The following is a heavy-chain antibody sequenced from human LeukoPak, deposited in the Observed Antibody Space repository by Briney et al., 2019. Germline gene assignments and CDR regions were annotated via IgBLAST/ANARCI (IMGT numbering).Heavy chain of an antibody. CDR3: ARAIYGDGNWFDP. Sequence: SETLSLTCAVYGGSFSGYYWSWIRQYPGKGLEWIGYIYYSGSTYYNPSLKSRITISIDTSKNQLSLKLSSVTAADTAMYYCARAIYGDGNWFDPWGQGTLVTVSS. J-gene: IGHJ5*02. D-gene: IGHD2-21*02. V-gene: IGHV4-31*11. CDR2: IYYSGST. CDR1: GGSFSGYY.